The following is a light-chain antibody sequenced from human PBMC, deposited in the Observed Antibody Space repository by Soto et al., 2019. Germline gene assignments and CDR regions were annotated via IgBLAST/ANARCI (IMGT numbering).Light chain of an antibody. J-gene: IGKJ2*01. Sequence: IVLTQSPATLSLAPGERATLSCRASQSVGSYLAWYQQKPGQAPRLVIYDASDRATGTPDRFRGSGSGTDVTLPIRNLEPEAFSVYYCQQRSISALGYNFCQGTKLELK. V-gene: IGKV3-11*01. CDR1: QSVGSY. CDR2: DAS. CDR3: QQRSISALGYN.